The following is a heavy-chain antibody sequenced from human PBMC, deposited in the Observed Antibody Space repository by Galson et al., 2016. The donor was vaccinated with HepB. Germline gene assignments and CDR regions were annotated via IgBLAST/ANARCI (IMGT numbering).Heavy chain of an antibody. CDR3: ARISPDTPNWGFDY. D-gene: IGHD7-27*01. Sequence: PALVKPTQTLTLTCTFSGFSLSTSGMCVSWFRHPPGKALQWLPLINWEHDKYFSPSLQSRLTISKDTSKHQVAFTMTNMDPVDTATYYCARISPDTPNWGFDYWGQGALVTVSS. CDR2: INWEHDK. J-gene: IGHJ4*02. CDR1: GFSLSTSGMC. V-gene: IGHV2-70*01.